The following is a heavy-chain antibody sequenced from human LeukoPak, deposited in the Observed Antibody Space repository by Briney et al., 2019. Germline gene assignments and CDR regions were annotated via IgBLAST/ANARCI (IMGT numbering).Heavy chain of an antibody. CDR3: AKVTWNDAYYGMDV. J-gene: IGHJ6*02. CDR1: GFTFSSYA. V-gene: IGHV3-23*01. D-gene: IGHD1-1*01. CDR2: ISGSGGST. Sequence: GGSLRLPCAASGFTFSSYAMSWVRQAPGKGLEWVSAISGSGGSTYYADSVKGRLTISRDNSKNTLYLQMNSLRAEDTAVYYCAKVTWNDAYYGMDVWGQGTTVTVSS.